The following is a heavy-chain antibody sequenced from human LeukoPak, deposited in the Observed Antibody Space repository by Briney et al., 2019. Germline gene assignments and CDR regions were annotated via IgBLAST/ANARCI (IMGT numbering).Heavy chain of an antibody. CDR2: IYWDDDK. J-gene: IGHJ4*02. V-gene: IGHV2-5*02. CDR3: AHILGGLVFDY. Sequence: SGPTLVKPTQTLTLTCTFSGFSLSTSGVGVGWIRQPPGKAPEWLALIYWDDDKRYSPSLKGRLTITKDTSKNQVVLTMTNMDPVDTATYYCAHILGGLVFDYWGQGTLVTVSS. D-gene: IGHD3/OR15-3a*01. CDR1: GFSLSTSGVG.